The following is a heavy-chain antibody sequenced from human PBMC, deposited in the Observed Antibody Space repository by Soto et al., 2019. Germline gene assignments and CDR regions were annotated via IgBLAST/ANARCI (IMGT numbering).Heavy chain of an antibody. J-gene: IGHJ6*02. CDR1: GYTFNGYF. CDR2: INPISGDT. Sequence: GASVKVSFKASGYTFNGYFMNWGRQAPGQGLEWMGWINPISGDTNLAQKFQGRVTMTTDTSITTPYMELSRLTSAATALYYCARGKTAYHGMDVWGQGTTVTVSS. V-gene: IGHV1-2*02. CDR3: ARGKTAYHGMDV. D-gene: IGHD1-1*01.